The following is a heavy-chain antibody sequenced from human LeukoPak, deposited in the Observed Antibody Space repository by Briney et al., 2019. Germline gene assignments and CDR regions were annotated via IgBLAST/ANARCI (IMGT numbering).Heavy chain of an antibody. CDR1: GFTFSSYW. CDR3: ARETRGSYVPGLDS. J-gene: IGHJ4*02. Sequence: GGSLRLSCAASGFTFSSYWMSWVRQAPGKGLEWVANIKQDGSEKYYVDSVKGRFTISRDNAKNSLYLQMNSLRAEDTAVYYCARETRGSYVPGLDSWGQGTLVTVSS. V-gene: IGHV3-7*01. D-gene: IGHD1-26*01. CDR2: IKQDGSEK.